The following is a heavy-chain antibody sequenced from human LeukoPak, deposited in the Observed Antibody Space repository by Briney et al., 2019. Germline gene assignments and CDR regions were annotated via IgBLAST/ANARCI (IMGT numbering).Heavy chain of an antibody. V-gene: IGHV3-9*01. CDR3: AKDASPDYGDPFDY. J-gene: IGHJ4*02. D-gene: IGHD4-17*01. CDR1: GFTFDDYA. Sequence: GGSLRLSCAASGFTFDDYAMHWVRQAPGKGLEWVSGISWNGGSIVYADSVKGRFTISRDNAKNSLYLQMNSLRAEDTALYYCAKDASPDYGDPFDYWGQGTLVTVSS. CDR2: ISWNGGSI.